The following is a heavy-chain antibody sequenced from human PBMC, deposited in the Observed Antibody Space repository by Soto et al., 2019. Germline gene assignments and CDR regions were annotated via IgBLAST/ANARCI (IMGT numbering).Heavy chain of an antibody. CDR1: GFSLTTSGVA. CDR2: IYWDGDK. J-gene: IGHJ5*02. V-gene: IGHV2-5*02. CDR3: AHSSDTDQRGDWFET. D-gene: IGHD2-2*01. Sequence: SGPTLVNPTQTLTLTCTFSGFSLTTSGVAVGWIRQPPGKALEWLALIYWDGDKHYSPSLESRLTITTDTSKNQVVLTKTNMYPVDTATYYCAHSSDTDQRGDWFETWGQETMVTVSS.